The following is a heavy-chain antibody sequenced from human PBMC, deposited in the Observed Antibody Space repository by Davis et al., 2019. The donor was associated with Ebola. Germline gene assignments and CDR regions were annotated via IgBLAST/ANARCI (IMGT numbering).Heavy chain of an antibody. J-gene: IGHJ4*02. V-gene: IGHV3-11*06. Sequence: PGGSLRLSCAASGFTFSDYYMSWIRQAPGKGLEWVSDISSSSTYTNYADSVKGRFTISRDNAKNSLYLQMNSLRAEDTAVYYCARESGSYDYWGQGTLVTVSS. CDR2: ISSSSTYT. CDR1: GFTFSDYY. CDR3: ARESGSYDY. D-gene: IGHD1-26*01.